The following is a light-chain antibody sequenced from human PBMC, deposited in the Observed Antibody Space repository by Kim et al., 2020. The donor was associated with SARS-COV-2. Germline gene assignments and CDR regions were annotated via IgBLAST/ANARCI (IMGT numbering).Light chain of an antibody. CDR3: SSYAGSFTLV. V-gene: IGLV2-23*02. CDR1: SSDVGRYDF. CDR2: EVN. Sequence: QSALTQPASVSASPGQSITISCTGTSSDVGRYDFVSWYQQYPGKAPKLMIYEVNKGLPGVSTRFSGSKSGNTASLTISGLQAEDEADYYCSSYAGSFTLVFGGGTKLTVL. J-gene: IGLJ3*02.